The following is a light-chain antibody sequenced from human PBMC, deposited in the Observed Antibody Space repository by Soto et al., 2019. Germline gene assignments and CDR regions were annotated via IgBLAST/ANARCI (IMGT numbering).Light chain of an antibody. CDR2: KAS. V-gene: IGKV1-5*03. Sequence: IQMTQSPSTLSASVGDRVTITCRASQSISSWLAWYQQTPGKAPKLLIYKASTLQSGVPSRFSASGSGTDFTLTISRLQPEDFVTYCCQQDLCPPITFGPGTRLEIK. J-gene: IGKJ5*01. CDR1: QSISSW. CDR3: QQDLCPPIT.